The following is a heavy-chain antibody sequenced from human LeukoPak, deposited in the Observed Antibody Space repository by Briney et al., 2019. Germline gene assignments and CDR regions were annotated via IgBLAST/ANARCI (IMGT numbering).Heavy chain of an antibody. V-gene: IGHV3-23*01. CDR3: AKDMIMMNGVSDAFDV. Sequence: QPGGSLRLSCVASGFTFSNYAMTWVRQAPGKGLEWVSSIGGGGSDGQYAESVQGRFTISRDDSKNTLYLLMNSLSAEDTALYHCAKDMIMMNGVSDAFDVWGQGTLVTVSS. CDR1: GFTFSNYA. CDR2: IGGGGSDG. J-gene: IGHJ3*01. D-gene: IGHD3-22*01.